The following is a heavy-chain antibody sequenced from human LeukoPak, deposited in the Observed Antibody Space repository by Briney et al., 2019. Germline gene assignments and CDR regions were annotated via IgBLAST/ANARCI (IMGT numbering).Heavy chain of an antibody. V-gene: IGHV3-30-3*01. CDR1: KATCGNDG. Sequence: PGGSLRLSNIDRKATCGNDGRYWCRQYQKKELEWVAVISYDGSNKYYADSVKGRFTISGDNSKNTLYLQMNSLRAEDTAVYYCARSYCSSTSCYANYYYYGMDVWGQGTTVTVSS. CDR3: ARSYCSSTSCYANYYYYGMDV. D-gene: IGHD2-2*01. J-gene: IGHJ6*02. CDR2: ISYDGSNK.